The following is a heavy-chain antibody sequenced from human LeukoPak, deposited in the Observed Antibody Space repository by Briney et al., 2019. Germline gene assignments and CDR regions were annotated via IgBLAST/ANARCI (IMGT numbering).Heavy chain of an antibody. D-gene: IGHD2-8*02. J-gene: IGHJ4*02. CDR1: GFTVSSNY. Sequence: GGSLRLSCAASGFTVSSNYMSWVRQAPGKGLEWVSAISGSGGSTYYADSVRGRFTISRDNSKSTLSLQMNSLRAEDTAIYYCATYRQVLLPFESWGQGTLVTVSS. CDR2: ISGSGGST. CDR3: ATYRQVLLPFES. V-gene: IGHV3-23*01.